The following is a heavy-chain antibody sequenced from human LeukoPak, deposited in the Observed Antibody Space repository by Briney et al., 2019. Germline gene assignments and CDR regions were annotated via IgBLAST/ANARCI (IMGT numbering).Heavy chain of an antibody. CDR2: IYPGDSDT. V-gene: IGHV5-51*01. D-gene: IGHD3-10*01. Sequence: GQPLKISCKGSGYSFTSYWICWVRQLTGKGLEWMGIIYPGDSDTRYSPSFQGQVTISADKSISTAYLQWSSLKASDTAMYYCARRMVRGGFDYWGQGTLVTVSS. CDR3: ARRMVRGGFDY. J-gene: IGHJ4*02. CDR1: GYSFTSYW.